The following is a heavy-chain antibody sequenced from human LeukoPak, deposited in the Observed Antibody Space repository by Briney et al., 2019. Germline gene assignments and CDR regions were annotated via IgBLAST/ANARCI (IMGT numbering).Heavy chain of an antibody. D-gene: IGHD3-10*01. J-gene: IGHJ6*02. CDR2: INHSGST. V-gene: IGHV4-34*01. Sequence: SETLSLTCAVYGGSFSGYYWSWIRQPPGKGLEWIGEINHSGSTNYNPSLKSRVTISVDTSKNQFSLKLSSVTAADTAVYYCARGSRYYYGSGSPILDRYYYGMDVWGQGTTVTVSS. CDR1: GGSFSGYY. CDR3: ARGSRYYYGSGSPILDRYYYGMDV.